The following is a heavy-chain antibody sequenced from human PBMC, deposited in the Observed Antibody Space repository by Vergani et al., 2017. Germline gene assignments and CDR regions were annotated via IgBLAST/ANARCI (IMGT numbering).Heavy chain of an antibody. CDR1: SHTFQTYG. Sequence: QVQLVQSGAELKKPGASVSVSCKGSSHTFQTYGISWVRQAPGKGLEWMAWIRPHTGHTIYAQKFQDRVTMTADTSTNTAYMELRSLRSDDTAVYFCARVAPSNSEVTPTAFDVWGQGTMVTVSS. CDR2: IRPHTGHT. CDR3: ARVAPSNSEVTPTAFDV. D-gene: IGHD1-1*01. J-gene: IGHJ3*01. V-gene: IGHV1-18*01.